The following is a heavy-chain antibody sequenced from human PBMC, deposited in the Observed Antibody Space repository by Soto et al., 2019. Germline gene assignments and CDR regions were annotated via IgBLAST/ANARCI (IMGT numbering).Heavy chain of an antibody. Sequence: QVQLVQSGAEVKKPGASVKVSCKASGYSFTSYDINWVRQATGQGLEWMGWMNPNSGNTGYAQKFQGRVTMTRNTSISTAYMQLSSLRSEDTAVYYCATLNRAGTYYHGMDVWGQGTTVTVSS. D-gene: IGHD3-3*02. J-gene: IGHJ6*02. CDR1: GYSFTSYD. CDR3: ATLNRAGTYYHGMDV. V-gene: IGHV1-8*01. CDR2: MNPNSGNT.